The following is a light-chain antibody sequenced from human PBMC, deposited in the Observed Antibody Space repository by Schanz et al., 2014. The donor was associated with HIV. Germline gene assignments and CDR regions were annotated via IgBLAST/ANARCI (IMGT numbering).Light chain of an antibody. V-gene: IGLV2-14*03. J-gene: IGLJ2*01. CDR2: DVT. CDR1: SSDVGADNS. CDR3: ISYTRDTVL. Sequence: QSALTQPASVSGSPGQSITISCTGTSSDVGADNSVSWYQQHPGRAPRLLVYDVTYRPSGVSNRFSGSKSGNTASLTISGLQPEDEADYYCISYTRDTVLFGGGTKVTVL.